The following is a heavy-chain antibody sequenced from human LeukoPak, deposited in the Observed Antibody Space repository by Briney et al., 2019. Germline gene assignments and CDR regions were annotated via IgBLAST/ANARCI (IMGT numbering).Heavy chain of an antibody. CDR3: AKILRFGHRDPMRYYFDY. D-gene: IGHD3-16*01. CDR2: IRYDGSNK. J-gene: IGHJ4*02. Sequence: GGSLRLSCAASGFAFSSYGMHWVRQAPGKGLEWVAFIRYDGSNKYYADSVKGRFTISRDNSKNTLYLQMNSLRAEDTAVYYCAKILRFGHRDPMRYYFDYWGQGTLVTVSS. V-gene: IGHV3-30*02. CDR1: GFAFSSYG.